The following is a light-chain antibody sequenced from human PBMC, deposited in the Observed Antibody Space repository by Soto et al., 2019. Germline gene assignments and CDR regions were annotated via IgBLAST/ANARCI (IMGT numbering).Light chain of an antibody. V-gene: IGKV1-33*01. CDR3: KQYDNLPPT. CDR2: DAS. CDR1: QDISNY. J-gene: IGKJ4*01. Sequence: DIQMTQSPSSLSASVGDRVTITCQASQDISNYLNWYQQKPGKAPKLLIYDASNLETGVQSRFSGSGSGTDFTFTISSLQPEDIATYYCKQYDNLPPTFGGGTKVDIK.